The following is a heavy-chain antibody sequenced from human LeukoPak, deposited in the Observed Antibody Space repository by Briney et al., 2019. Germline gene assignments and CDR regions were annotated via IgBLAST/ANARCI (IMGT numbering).Heavy chain of an antibody. J-gene: IGHJ6*02. CDR2: ISWNSGSI. D-gene: IGHD2-21*01. V-gene: IGHV3-9*01. CDR3: AKDIEAGLVNYYYGMDV. CDR1: GFTFADYA. Sequence: GRSLRLSCAASGFTFADYAMHWVRQAPGKGLEWVSGISWNSGSIGYADSVKGRFTISRDNAKNSLYLQMNSLRAEDTALYYCAKDIEAGLVNYYYGMDVWGQGTTVTVSS.